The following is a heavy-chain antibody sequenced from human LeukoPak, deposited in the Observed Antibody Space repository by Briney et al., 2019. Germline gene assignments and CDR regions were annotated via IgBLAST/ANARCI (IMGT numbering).Heavy chain of an antibody. D-gene: IGHD3-10*01. V-gene: IGHV5-51*01. CDR3: ARQLGRDRWFGELSG. CDR1: GYSFTSYW. J-gene: IGHJ4*02. CDR2: IYPGDSDT. Sequence: GESLKVSCKGSGYSFTSYWIGWVRQMPGKGLEWMGIIYPGDSDTRYSPSFQGQVTISADKSISTAYLQWSSLKASDTAMYYCARQLGRDRWFGELSGWGQGTLVTVSS.